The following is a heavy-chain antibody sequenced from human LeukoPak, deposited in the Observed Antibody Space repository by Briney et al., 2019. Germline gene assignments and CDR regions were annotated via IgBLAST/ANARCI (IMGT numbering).Heavy chain of an antibody. CDR3: AREGSSSGRDYYGMDV. CDR1: GFTFSDYY. J-gene: IGHJ6*02. CDR2: ISSSGSTI. D-gene: IGHD6-13*01. Sequence: GGSLRLSCAASGFTFSDYYMSWIRQAPGKGLEWVSYISSSGSTIYYADSVKGRFTISRDNAKNSLYLQMNSLRAEDTAVYYRAREGSSSGRDYYGMDVWGQGTTVTVSS. V-gene: IGHV3-11*01.